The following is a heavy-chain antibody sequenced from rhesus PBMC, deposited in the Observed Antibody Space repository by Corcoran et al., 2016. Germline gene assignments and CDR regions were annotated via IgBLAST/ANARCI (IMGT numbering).Heavy chain of an antibody. CDR2: IYGSRGST. V-gene: IGHV4-160*01. D-gene: IGHD4-23*01. CDR1: GGSISSNY. CDR3: ARGGTVTFFDY. J-gene: IGHJ4*01. Sequence: QVQLQESGPGLVKPSETLSLTCAVSGGSISSNYWSWIRQPPGKGLEWIGYIYGSRGSTYYHPSLKSRVTISTDTSKNQFSLKLSSVTAAATAVYYCARGGTVTFFDYWGQGVLVTVSS.